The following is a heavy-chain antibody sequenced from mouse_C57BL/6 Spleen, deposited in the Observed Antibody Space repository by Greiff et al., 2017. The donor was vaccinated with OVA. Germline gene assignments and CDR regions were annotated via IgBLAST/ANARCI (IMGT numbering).Heavy chain of an antibody. CDR2: ISYDGSN. D-gene: IGHD2-3*01. V-gene: IGHV3-6*01. J-gene: IGHJ4*01. CDR3: ADGYYEGGMDY. CDR1: GYSITSGYY. Sequence: EVQLVESGPGLVKPSQSLSLTCSVTGYSITSGYYWNWIRQFPGNKLEWMGYISYDGSNNYNPSLKNRISITRDTSKNQFFLKLNSVTTEDTATYYCADGYYEGGMDYWGQGTSVTVSS.